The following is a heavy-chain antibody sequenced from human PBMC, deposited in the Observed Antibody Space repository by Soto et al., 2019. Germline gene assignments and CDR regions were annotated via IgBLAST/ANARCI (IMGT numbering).Heavy chain of an antibody. CDR1: GFTYESCA. CDR2: INSGGTVA. Sequence: EVQLLESGGGLVQPGGSLRLSCAASGFTYESCAMSWVRQAPGKGLEWVSGINSGGTVAHYADSVKGRFAISRDNSKNTLSLEMNSLRADDTGLYYCAISTGGFGGLFVVPSDYWGQGTLVTVSS. D-gene: IGHD3-16*02. CDR3: AISTGGFGGLFVVPSDY. J-gene: IGHJ4*02. V-gene: IGHV3-23*01.